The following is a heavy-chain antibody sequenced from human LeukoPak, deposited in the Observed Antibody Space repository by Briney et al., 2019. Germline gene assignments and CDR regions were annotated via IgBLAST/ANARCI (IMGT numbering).Heavy chain of an antibody. J-gene: IGHJ5*02. CDR3: ARKMVRGENWFDP. Sequence: PSETLSLTCTVSGGSISTSSYYWGWIRQPPGKGLEWIGSIYYSGSTYYNPSLKSRVTISVDTSKNQFSLKLSSVTAADTAVYYCARKMVRGENWFDPWGQGTLVTVSS. D-gene: IGHD3-10*01. CDR1: GGSISTSSYY. CDR2: IYYSGST. V-gene: IGHV4-39*07.